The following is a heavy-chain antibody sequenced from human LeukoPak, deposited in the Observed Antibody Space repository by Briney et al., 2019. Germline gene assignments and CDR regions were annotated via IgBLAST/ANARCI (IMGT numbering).Heavy chain of an antibody. CDR1: GGTFTSYA. V-gene: IGHV1-69*13. Sequence: SVKVSCKASGGTFTSYAISWVRQAPGQGLEWMGGIIPMFGTANYAQKFQGRVTITADESTSTAYMELSSLRSEDTAVYYCASYPSYCSGGSCYPPYLDYWGQGALVTVSS. CDR3: ASYPSYCSGGSCYPPYLDY. J-gene: IGHJ4*02. CDR2: IIPMFGTA. D-gene: IGHD2-15*01.